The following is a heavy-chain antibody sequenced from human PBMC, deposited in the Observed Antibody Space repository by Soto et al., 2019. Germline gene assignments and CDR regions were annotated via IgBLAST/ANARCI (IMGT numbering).Heavy chain of an antibody. CDR1: GFTFSDYY. CDR2: ISSSGSTI. V-gene: IGHV3-11*01. Sequence: QVQLVESGGGLVKPGGSLRLSCAASGFTFSDYYMSWIRQAPGKGLEWVSYISSSGSTIYYADSVKGRFTISRDNAKNSLYLQMNSLRAEDTAVYYCARDGAPLSYYDILTGYYNVNYYYYMDVWGKGTTVTVSS. D-gene: IGHD3-9*01. CDR3: ARDGAPLSYYDILTGYYNVNYYYYMDV. J-gene: IGHJ6*03.